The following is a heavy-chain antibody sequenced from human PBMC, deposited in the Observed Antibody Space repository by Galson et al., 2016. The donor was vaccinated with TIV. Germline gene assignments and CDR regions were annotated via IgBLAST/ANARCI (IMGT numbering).Heavy chain of an antibody. V-gene: IGHV3-74*01. D-gene: IGHD3-16*01. CDR2: IDTDGTTT. Sequence: SLRLSCAASGISVNNDWMHWVRQSPEKGLVWVARIDTDGTTTYYADSVKGRFSISRDNAKNTVYLQMNNLIADDTAVYYFVRDRLGWHWGQGTLVTVSS. CDR3: VRDRLGWH. J-gene: IGHJ1*01. CDR1: GISVNNDW.